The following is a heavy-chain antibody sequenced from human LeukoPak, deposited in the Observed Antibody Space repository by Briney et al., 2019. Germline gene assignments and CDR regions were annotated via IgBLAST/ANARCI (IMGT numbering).Heavy chain of an antibody. CDR1: GFSFSSYE. CDR2: ISGSAATI. CDR3: ARMAAVAGIDY. V-gene: IGHV3-48*03. D-gene: IGHD6-19*01. J-gene: IGHJ4*02. Sequence: HPGGSLRLSCAASGFSFSSYEMNWVRQAPGKGLEWLSHISGSAATIYYADSVKGRFIISRDNAKNSLYLQMDSLRAEDTAIYYCARMAAVAGIDYWGQGTLVTVSS.